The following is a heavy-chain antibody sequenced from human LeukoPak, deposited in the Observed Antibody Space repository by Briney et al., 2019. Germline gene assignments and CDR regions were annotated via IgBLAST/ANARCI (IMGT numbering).Heavy chain of an antibody. D-gene: IGHD3-22*01. CDR3: VRLSYYYDKSGYSSGPDS. Sequence: PGGSLRLSCAASGFTFSSYWMHWVRQAPGKGLVWVSRSDSDGSSPTYADSVRGRFTISRDNAKNTLYLQMNNLRVEDTAVYYCVRLSYYYDKSGYSSGPDSWGQGTLVTVSS. CDR1: GFTFSSYW. J-gene: IGHJ5*01. V-gene: IGHV3-74*01. CDR2: SDSDGSSP.